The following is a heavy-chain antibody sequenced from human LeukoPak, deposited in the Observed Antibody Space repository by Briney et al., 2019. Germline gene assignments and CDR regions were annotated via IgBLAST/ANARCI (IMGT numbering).Heavy chain of an antibody. D-gene: IGHD6-19*01. Sequence: PGGSLRLSCAASGFTFSTYAMSWVRQAPGKGLEWVSTISGSGAYTYYADSVKGRFPISRDNSKSTLSLQMNNLRAEDTAIYYCAKAVASGRSFDYWGQGTLVTVSS. CDR2: ISGSGAYT. V-gene: IGHV3-23*01. J-gene: IGHJ4*02. CDR3: AKAVASGRSFDY. CDR1: GFTFSTYA.